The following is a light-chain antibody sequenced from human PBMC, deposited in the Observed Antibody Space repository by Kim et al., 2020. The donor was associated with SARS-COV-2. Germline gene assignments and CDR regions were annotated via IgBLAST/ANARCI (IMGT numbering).Light chain of an antibody. CDR1: AETLTDRHE. CDR3: LLSYSGSVI. J-gene: IGLJ2*01. Sequence: GGACTSTIGSSAETLTDRHEPYWHQQKPGQAPSALTYNTTSKHAWTPARFSGSLLGGKAALTLSGAQPEDEADYCCLLSYSGSVIFGGGTQLTVL. CDR2: NTT. V-gene: IGLV7-46*01.